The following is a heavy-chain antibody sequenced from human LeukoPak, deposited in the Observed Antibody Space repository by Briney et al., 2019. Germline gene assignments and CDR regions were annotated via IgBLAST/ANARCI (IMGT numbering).Heavy chain of an antibody. CDR3: AKARVRIEYYFDY. V-gene: IGHV3-30*02. Sequence: PGGSLRLSCATSGFTFSSYDMNWVRQAPGKGLEWVAFIRYDGSYKYYADSVKGRFTISRDNSKNTVYLQMNSLRAEDTAVYYCAKARVRIEYYFDYWGQGTLVTVSS. D-gene: IGHD1-1*01. CDR2: IRYDGSYK. J-gene: IGHJ4*02. CDR1: GFTFSSYD.